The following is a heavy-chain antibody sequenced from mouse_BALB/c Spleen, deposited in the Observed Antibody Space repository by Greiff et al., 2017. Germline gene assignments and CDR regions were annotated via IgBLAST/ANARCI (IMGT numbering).Heavy chain of an antibody. V-gene: IGHV5-4*02. CDR2: ISDGGSYT. CDR3: ARDGGGFAY. Sequence: EVKVVESGGGLVKPGGSLKLSCAASGFTFSDYYMYWVRQTPEKRLEWVATISDGGSYTYYPDSVKGRFTISRDNAKNNLYLQMSSLKSEDTAMYYCARDGGGFAYWGQGTLVTVSA. J-gene: IGHJ3*01. CDR1: GFTFSDYY.